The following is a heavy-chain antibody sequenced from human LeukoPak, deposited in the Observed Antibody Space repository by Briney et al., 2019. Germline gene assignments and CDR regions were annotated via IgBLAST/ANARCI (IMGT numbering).Heavy chain of an antibody. D-gene: IGHD3-3*01. CDR3: AKDHYWSIDY. J-gene: IGHJ4*02. V-gene: IGHV3-74*01. Sequence: GGSLRLSCAASGFDFSSNWMHWVRHAPGQGLVWVSRIKGDGISTNYADSVKGRFTISRDIAKSTLYLQMNSLRAEDTGVYYCAKDHYWSIDYWGRGTLVTVSS. CDR2: IKGDGIST. CDR1: GFDFSSNW.